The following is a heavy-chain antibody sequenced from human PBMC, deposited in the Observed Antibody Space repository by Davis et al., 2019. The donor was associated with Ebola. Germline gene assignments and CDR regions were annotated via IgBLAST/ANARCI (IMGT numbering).Heavy chain of an antibody. V-gene: IGHV3-74*01. D-gene: IGHD3-22*01. CDR3: ARDGYYDSSGYHPLYYFDY. CDR1: GFTFSSYW. CDR2: INSDGSST. Sequence: GESLKISCAASGFTFSSYWMHWVRQAPGKGLVWVSRINSDGSSTSYADSVKGRFTISRDNAKNTLYLQMNSLRAEDTAVYYCARDGYYDSSGYHPLYYFDYWGQGTLVTVSS. J-gene: IGHJ4*02.